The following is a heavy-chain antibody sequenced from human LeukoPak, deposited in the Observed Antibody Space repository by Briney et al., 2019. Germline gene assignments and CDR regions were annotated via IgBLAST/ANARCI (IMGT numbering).Heavy chain of an antibody. CDR1: GGSISSYY. CDR3: ASSILADAFDI. D-gene: IGHD3-3*01. Sequence: SETLSLTCTVSGGSISSYYWSWIRQPPGKGLEWIGYIYYSGSTNYNPSLKSRVTISVDTSKNQFSLKLSSVTAADTAVYYCASSILADAFDIWGQGTMVTVSS. J-gene: IGHJ3*02. CDR2: IYYSGST. V-gene: IGHV4-59*01.